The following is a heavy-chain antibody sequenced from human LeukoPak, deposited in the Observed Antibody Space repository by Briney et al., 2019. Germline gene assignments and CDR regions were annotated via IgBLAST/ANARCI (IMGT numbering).Heavy chain of an antibody. D-gene: IGHD4/OR15-4a*01. J-gene: IGHJ6*03. CDR1: AFTFTNYA. CDR3: ARASMVAKYFYYYYMDV. CDR2: ISGSGGAT. V-gene: IGHV3-23*01. Sequence: GGSLRLSCAASAFTFTNYAMSWVRQAPGKGLEWVSAISGSGGATYYADSVKGRFTISRDNSKNTLYLQMNSLRAEDTALDYCARASMVAKYFYYYYMDVWGKGTTVTISS.